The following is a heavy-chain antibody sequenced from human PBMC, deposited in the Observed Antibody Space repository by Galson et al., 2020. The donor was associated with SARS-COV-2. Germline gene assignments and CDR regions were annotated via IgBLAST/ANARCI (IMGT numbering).Heavy chain of an antibody. D-gene: IGHD3-10*01. CDR1: GYTSTSEG. J-gene: IGHJ4*02. V-gene: IGHV1-18*01. CDR2: SSAYNDKT. CDR3: ARTDTIGYYYGAGTEPLVDY. Sequence: APVKVSCKASGYTSTSEGISWVRQAPGQRLEWMGWSSAYNDKTKYAQNLQGRDTMTTDTSTATAYMELRSLRSDDTAVFYCARTDTIGYYYGAGTEPLVDYWGQGTLVTVSS.